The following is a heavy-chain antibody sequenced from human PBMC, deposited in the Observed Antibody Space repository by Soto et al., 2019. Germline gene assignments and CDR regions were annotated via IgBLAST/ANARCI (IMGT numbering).Heavy chain of an antibody. V-gene: IGHV4-39*01. CDR2: IYYSGST. CDR1: GISVSTSDYY. Sequence: SETLSLTCAVSGISVSTSDYYWGWVRQPPGKGLDWIGNIYYSGSTFYNPSLRSRVTLSVDTSKNQFSLRLNSVTVADTAVYFCAGFVVPASRNSDFDYWGQGTLVTVSS. J-gene: IGHJ4*02. D-gene: IGHD2-15*01. CDR3: AGFVVPASRNSDFDY.